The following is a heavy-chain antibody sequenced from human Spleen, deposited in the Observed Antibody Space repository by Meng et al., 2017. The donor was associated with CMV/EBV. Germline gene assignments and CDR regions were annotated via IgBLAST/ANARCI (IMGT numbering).Heavy chain of an antibody. CDR3: ASLSVENAGINY. V-gene: IGHV5-51*01. CDR1: GYRFTNYW. J-gene: IGHJ4*02. Sequence: GESLKISCKGSGYRFTNYWIGWVRQMPGKGLEWMGIIYPGDSDTRYSPSFQGQVTISADKSISPAFLQWSSLKASDTATYYCASLSVENAGINYWGQGTLVTVSS. CDR2: IYPGDSDT. D-gene: IGHD1-14*01.